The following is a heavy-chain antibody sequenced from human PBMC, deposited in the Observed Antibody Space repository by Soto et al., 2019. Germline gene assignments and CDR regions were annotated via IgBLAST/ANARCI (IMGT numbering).Heavy chain of an antibody. J-gene: IGHJ6*02. CDR2: ISSSSSYI. Sequence: GGSLRLSCAASGFTFSSYSMNWVRQAPGKGLEWVSFISSSSSYIYYADSVKGRFTISRDNAKNSLYLQMNSLRAEDTAVYYCARPTFSSSWSSDSMDVWGQGTTVTVSS. CDR3: ARPTFSSSWSSDSMDV. V-gene: IGHV3-21*01. D-gene: IGHD6-13*01. CDR1: GFTFSSYS.